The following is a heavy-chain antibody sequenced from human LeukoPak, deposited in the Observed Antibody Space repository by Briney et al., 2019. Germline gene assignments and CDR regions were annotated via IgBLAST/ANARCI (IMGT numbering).Heavy chain of an antibody. D-gene: IGHD3-10*01. CDR1: GFTVSSNY. V-gene: IGHV3-53*01. J-gene: IGHJ6*04. Sequence: PGGSLRLSCAASGFTVSSNYMSWVRQAPGKGLEWVSVIYSGGSTYYADSVKGRFTISRDNSKNTLYLRMNSLRAEDTAVYYCATRNVLLWFGELPYGMDVWGKGTTVTVSS. CDR3: ATRNVLLWFGELPYGMDV. CDR2: IYSGGST.